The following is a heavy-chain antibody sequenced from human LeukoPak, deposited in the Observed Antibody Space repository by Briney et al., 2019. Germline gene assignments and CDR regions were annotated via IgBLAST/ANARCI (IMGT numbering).Heavy chain of an antibody. CDR1: GFTFSNYG. CDR2: ISGSGGTT. CDR3: AKEHDYSNYVGWFDP. D-gene: IGHD4-11*01. Sequence: GGSLRLSCAASGFTFSNYGMNWVRQAPGKGLEWVSGISGSGGTTYYADSVKGRFTISRDNSKNTLYLQMNSLRAEDTAVYYCAKEHDYSNYVGWFDPWGQGTLVTVSS. V-gene: IGHV3-23*01. J-gene: IGHJ5*02.